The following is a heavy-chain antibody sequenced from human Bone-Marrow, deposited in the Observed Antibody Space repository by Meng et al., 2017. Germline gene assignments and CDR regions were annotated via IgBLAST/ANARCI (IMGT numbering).Heavy chain of an antibody. Sequence: GESLKISCGASGFTFSSYAMHWVRQAPGKGLEWVAVISYDGSNKYYADSVKGRFTISRDNSKNTLYLQMNSLRAEDTAVYYCARDRVLLWFGELSYRDYYYYYGMDVWGQGTTVTVSS. CDR2: ISYDGSNK. J-gene: IGHJ6*02. CDR1: GFTFSSYA. CDR3: ARDRVLLWFGELSYRDYYYYYGMDV. V-gene: IGHV3-30*01. D-gene: IGHD3-10*01.